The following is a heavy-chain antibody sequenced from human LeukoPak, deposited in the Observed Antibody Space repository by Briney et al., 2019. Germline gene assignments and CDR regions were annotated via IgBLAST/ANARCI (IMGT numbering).Heavy chain of an antibody. D-gene: IGHD3/OR15-3a*01. V-gene: IGHV3-7*01. CDR1: GFTISSYW. Sequence: AGSLRLSRAASGFTISSYWLSWVRQAPGKGLEWVANIKQDGSENYYVDSVKERLIISRANANNSLYLQQHSLRTEDTAADYCARGESVDWVLSAGCYYGMDVWGQGTTVTVSS. CDR3: ARGESVDWVLSAGCYYGMDV. CDR2: IKQDGSEN. J-gene: IGHJ6*02.